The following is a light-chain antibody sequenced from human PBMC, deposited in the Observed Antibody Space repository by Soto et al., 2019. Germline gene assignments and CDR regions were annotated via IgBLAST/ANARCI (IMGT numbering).Light chain of an antibody. Sequence: QAVVTQAPSFSVSPGRTVTLTCGLSSGSVSTSYYPSWYQQTPGQAPLTLIYSTNTRSSGVPDRFSGSILGNKAALTITGAPADDEADYYCALYMGSGIWVFGGGTQLTVL. CDR1: SGSVSTSYY. CDR2: STN. J-gene: IGLJ3*02. CDR3: ALYMGSGIWV. V-gene: IGLV8-61*01.